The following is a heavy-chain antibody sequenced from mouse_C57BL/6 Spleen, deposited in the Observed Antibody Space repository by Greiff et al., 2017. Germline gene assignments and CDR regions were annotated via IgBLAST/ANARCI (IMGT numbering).Heavy chain of an antibody. V-gene: IGHV1-26*01. CDR3: ARVWLRSMDY. Sequence: EVQLQQSGPELVKPGASVKISCKASGYTFTDYYMNWVKQSHGKSLEWIGDINPNNGGTSYNQKFKGKATLTVDKSSSTAYMELRSLPSEDSAVYYCARVWLRSMDYWGQGTSVTVSS. CDR2: INPNNGGT. D-gene: IGHD2-2*01. CDR1: GYTFTDYY. J-gene: IGHJ4*01.